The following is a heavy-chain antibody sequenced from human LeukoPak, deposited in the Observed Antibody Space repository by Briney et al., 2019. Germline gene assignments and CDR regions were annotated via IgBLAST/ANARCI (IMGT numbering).Heavy chain of an antibody. CDR3: ARVRSSDDAFDI. Sequence: SETLSLTCTVSGGSVSSGSYYWSWIRQPPGKGLEWIGYIYYSGSTNYNPSLKSRITISVDTSKNQFSLKLSSVTAADTAVYYCARVRSSDDAFDIWGQGTLVTVSS. CDR1: GGSVSSGSYY. CDR2: IYYSGST. J-gene: IGHJ3*02. V-gene: IGHV4-61*01. D-gene: IGHD6-6*01.